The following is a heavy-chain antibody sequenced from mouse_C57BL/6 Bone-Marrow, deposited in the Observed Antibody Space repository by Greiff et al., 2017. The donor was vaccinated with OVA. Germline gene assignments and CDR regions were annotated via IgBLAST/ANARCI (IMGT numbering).Heavy chain of an antibody. D-gene: IGHD2-2*01. CDR3: ARNGYGFAY. J-gene: IGHJ3*01. CDR2: INPGSGGT. Sequence: VQLQESGAELVRPGTSVKVSCKASGYAFTNYLIEWVKQRPGQGLEWIGVINPGSGGTNYNEKFKGKATLTADKSSSTAYMQLSSLTSEDSAVYFCARNGYGFAYWGQGTVVTVSA. V-gene: IGHV1-54*01. CDR1: GYAFTNYL.